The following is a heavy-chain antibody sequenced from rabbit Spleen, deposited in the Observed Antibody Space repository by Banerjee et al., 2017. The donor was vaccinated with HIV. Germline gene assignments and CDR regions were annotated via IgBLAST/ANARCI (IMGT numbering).Heavy chain of an antibody. J-gene: IGHJ4*01. D-gene: IGHD1-1*01. CDR1: GFSFSNKAV. V-gene: IGHV1S40*01. Sequence: QSLEESGGGLVQPGGTLKLSCTASGFSFSNKAVMCWVRQAPGKGLEWIACTNAVTGKPVYATWASGRFTISRTSSTTVTLRMTSLTAADRATYFCARDLVGVIGWNFYLWGPGTLVTVS. CDR3: ARDLVGVIGWNFYL. CDR2: TNAVTGKP.